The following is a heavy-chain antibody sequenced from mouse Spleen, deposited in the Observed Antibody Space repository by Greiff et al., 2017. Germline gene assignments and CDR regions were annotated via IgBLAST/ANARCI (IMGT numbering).Heavy chain of an antibody. J-gene: IGHJ2*01. V-gene: IGHV1-15*01. CDR2: IDPETGGT. D-gene: IGHD1-1*01. CDR1: GYTFTDYE. Sequence: QVQLQQSGAELVRPGASVTLSCKASGYTFTDYEMHWVKQTPVHGLEWIGAIDPETGGTAYNQKFKGKAILTADKSSSTAYMELRSLTSEDSAVYYCTRSFTTDFDYWGQGTTLTVSS. CDR3: TRSFTTDFDY.